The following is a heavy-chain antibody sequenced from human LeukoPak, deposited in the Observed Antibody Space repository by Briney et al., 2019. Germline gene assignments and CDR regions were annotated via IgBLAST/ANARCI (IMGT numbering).Heavy chain of an antibody. J-gene: IGHJ3*02. Sequence: GSSVKVSCKASGGTFSSYAISWVRQAPGQGLEWMGRIIPILGIANYAQKFQGRVTITADKSTSTAYMELSSLRSEDTAVHYCATISYGGNSFSDAFDIWGQGTMVTVSS. CDR3: ATISYGGNSFSDAFDI. D-gene: IGHD4-23*01. CDR2: IIPILGIA. V-gene: IGHV1-69*04. CDR1: GGTFSSYA.